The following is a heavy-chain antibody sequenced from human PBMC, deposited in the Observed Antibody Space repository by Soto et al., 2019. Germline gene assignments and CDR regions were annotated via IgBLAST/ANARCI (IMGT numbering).Heavy chain of an antibody. CDR2: IYSTGST. J-gene: IGHJ4*02. Sequence: QMQLQESGPGLVKPPETQSLTCTVSGGSMGSHYWSWIRQPPGKGLEWVGHIYSTGSTKYNPSLESRVTISIDTSKNQFSLKLSSMTAADTAMYYCARHQSGYEYGMTHLDYWGQGILVTVSS. V-gene: IGHV4-59*08. D-gene: IGHD5-12*01. CDR1: GGSMGSHY. CDR3: ARHQSGYEYGMTHLDY.